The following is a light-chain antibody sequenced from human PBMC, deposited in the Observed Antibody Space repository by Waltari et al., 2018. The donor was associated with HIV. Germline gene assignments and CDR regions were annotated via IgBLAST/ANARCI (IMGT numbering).Light chain of an antibody. CDR3: HVCENSIDEYV. V-gene: IGLV3-21*02. CDR2: DDS. CDR1: NIESKN. Sequence: SYVLTQPASVSVAPGQTANVTCGSDNIESKNVHWYQHKAGKAPILVLYDDSGRPSGIPERFSGFNVGNTATLTISRVEAGDEADYYCHVCENSIDEYVFGAGTKVTV. J-gene: IGLJ1*01.